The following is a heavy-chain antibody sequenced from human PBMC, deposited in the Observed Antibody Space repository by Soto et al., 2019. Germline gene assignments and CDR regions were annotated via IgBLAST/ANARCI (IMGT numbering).Heavy chain of an antibody. CDR1: GGTFSSYA. D-gene: IGHD3-22*01. J-gene: IGHJ4*02. CDR2: IIPIFGTA. Sequence: QVQLVQSGGEVKKPGSSVKVSCKASGGTFSSYAISWVRQAPGQGLEWMGGIIPIFGTANYAQKFQGRVTITADESTSTAYMELSSLRSEDTAVYYCARGLYYYDSSGYYLGYFDYWGQGTLVTVSS. V-gene: IGHV1-69*01. CDR3: ARGLYYYDSSGYYLGYFDY.